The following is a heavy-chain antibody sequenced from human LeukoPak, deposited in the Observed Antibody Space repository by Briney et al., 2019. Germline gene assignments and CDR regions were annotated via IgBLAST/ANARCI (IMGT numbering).Heavy chain of an antibody. CDR2: IIWNIGMI. CDR3: AKVYAPSRIVGATHGAFDI. V-gene: IGHV3-9*01. Sequence: GGSLRLSCAASRFTFEDYAMHWVRQAPGKVLDWVSVIIWNIGMIGYADSVKGRFTISRDNAKNSLYLQINSMRAEDTALYYCAKVYAPSRIVGATHGAFDIWGQGTMVTVSS. D-gene: IGHD1-26*01. CDR1: RFTFEDYA. J-gene: IGHJ3*02.